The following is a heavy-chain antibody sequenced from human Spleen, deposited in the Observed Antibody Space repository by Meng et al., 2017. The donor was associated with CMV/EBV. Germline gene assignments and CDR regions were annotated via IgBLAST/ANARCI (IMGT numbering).Heavy chain of an antibody. J-gene: IGHJ6*02. V-gene: IGHV3-30-3*01. Sequence: GGSLRLSCAASGFTFSSYAMHWVRQAPGKGLEWVAVISYDGSNKYYADSVKGRFTISRDNSKNTPYLQMNSLRAEDTAVYYCAREWVHRDIVVVPAATEYYYYYGMDVWGQGTTVTVSS. CDR1: GFTFSSYA. CDR3: AREWVHRDIVVVPAATEYYYYYGMDV. D-gene: IGHD2-2*01. CDR2: ISYDGSNK.